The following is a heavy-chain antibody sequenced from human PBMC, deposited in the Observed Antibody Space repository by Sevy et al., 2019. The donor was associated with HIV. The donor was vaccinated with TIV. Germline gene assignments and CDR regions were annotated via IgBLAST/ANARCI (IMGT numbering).Heavy chain of an antibody. J-gene: IGHJ6*02. CDR1: GFIFSSYA. CDR2: LGDSGAGT. V-gene: IGHV3-23*01. CDR3: ARVVGALPGYYYGMDV. Sequence: GGSLRLSCAASGFIFSSYAMSWVRQAPGKGLQWVSALGDSGAGTYYADSVKGRFTISRDNSKNTLFLQLNSLRAEDTAVYYCARVVGALPGYYYGMDVWGQGTTVTVSS. D-gene: IGHD1-26*01.